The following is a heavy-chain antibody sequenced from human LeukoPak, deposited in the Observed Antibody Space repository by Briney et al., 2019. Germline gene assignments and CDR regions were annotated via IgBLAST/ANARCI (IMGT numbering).Heavy chain of an antibody. CDR3: AKDGTTVTTLTYFDY. Sequence: QPGRSLRLSCAASGFTFSSYGMHWVRQAPGKGLEWVAIIWYDGSNKYYADSVKGRFTISRDNSKNTLYLQMNSLRAEDTAVYYCAKDGTTVTTLTYFDYWGQGTLVAASS. J-gene: IGHJ4*02. V-gene: IGHV3-33*06. CDR2: IWYDGSNK. D-gene: IGHD4-17*01. CDR1: GFTFSSYG.